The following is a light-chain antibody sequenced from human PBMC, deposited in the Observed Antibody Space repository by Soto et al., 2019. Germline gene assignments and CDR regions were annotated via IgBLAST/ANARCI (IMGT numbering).Light chain of an antibody. V-gene: IGKV3-15*01. CDR2: GAS. CDR3: QQYYNWPPIT. CDR1: QSVSSN. Sequence: EIVMTQSPATLPVSPGERATLSCRASQSVSSNLAWYQQKPGQAPRLLIYGASTRATGIPARFSGSGSGTEFTLTISSLQSEDFAVYYCQQYYNWPPITFGQGTRLEIK. J-gene: IGKJ5*01.